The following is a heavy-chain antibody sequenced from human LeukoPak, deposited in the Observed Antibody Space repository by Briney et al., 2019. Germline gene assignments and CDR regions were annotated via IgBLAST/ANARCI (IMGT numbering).Heavy chain of an antibody. CDR3: ARVRVSVIAVATFDY. CDR2: ISYDGSNK. CDR1: GFTFSSYA. D-gene: IGHD6-19*01. J-gene: IGHJ4*02. Sequence: GRSLRLSCAASGFTFSSYAMHWVRQAPGKGLEWVAVISYDGSNKYYADSVKGRFTISRDNSKNTLYLQMNSLRAEDTAVYYCARVRVSVIAVATFDYWGQGTLVTVSS. V-gene: IGHV3-30-3*01.